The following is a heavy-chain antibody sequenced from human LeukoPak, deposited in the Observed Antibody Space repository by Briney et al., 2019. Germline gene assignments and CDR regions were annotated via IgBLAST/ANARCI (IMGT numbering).Heavy chain of an antibody. CDR1: GLTFGDYA. V-gene: IGHV3-49*04. Sequence: GSVRLACTTCGLTFGDYAMTWVCQAPGKGREWVGFIRRKDLGATTEYAASVKDRFTVSRDDSESIAYLQMNSLKTEDTAVYYCSGSITGSGWKYYFDLWGQGTLVTVSS. J-gene: IGHJ4*02. D-gene: IGHD6-19*01. CDR2: IRRKDLGATT. CDR3: SGSITGSGWKYYFDL.